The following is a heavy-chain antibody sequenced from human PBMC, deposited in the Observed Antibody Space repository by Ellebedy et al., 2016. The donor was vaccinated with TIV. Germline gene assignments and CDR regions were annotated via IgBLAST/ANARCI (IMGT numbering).Heavy chain of an antibody. D-gene: IGHD5-18*01. J-gene: IGHJ4*02. Sequence: SETLSLTXTVSGGSISSSSYYWGWIRQPPGKGLEWIGSIYYGGSTFYNPSLKSRVTISVDTSKNQFSLKLSSVTAADTAVYYCARVRFTWIRTVYYFDYWGQGTLVTVSS. CDR3: ARVRFTWIRTVYYFDY. CDR1: GGSISSSSYY. V-gene: IGHV4-39*07. CDR2: IYYGGST.